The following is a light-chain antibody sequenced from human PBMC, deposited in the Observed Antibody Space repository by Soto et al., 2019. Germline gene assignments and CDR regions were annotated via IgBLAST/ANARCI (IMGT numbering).Light chain of an antibody. CDR1: QSITSD. V-gene: IGKV3-15*01. Sequence: EIVMTQSPATLSVSPGETTRLYFSASQSITSDVAWYQQKVGQTPRLLIHGASTRATGIPDRFSGSGSGTDFTLTISSLQSEDFAVYYCQQYNTWPLITFGPGTRLEIK. CDR3: QQYNTWPLIT. CDR2: GAS. J-gene: IGKJ5*01.